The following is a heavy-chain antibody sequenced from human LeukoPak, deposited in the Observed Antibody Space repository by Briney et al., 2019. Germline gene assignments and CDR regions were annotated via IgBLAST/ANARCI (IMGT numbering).Heavy chain of an antibody. V-gene: IGHV1-18*01. J-gene: IGHJ4*02. CDR2: ISGNNDNP. Sequence: GASVKVSCKTSGYTFSNFGMNWVRQAPGQGLEWMGWISGNNDNPNYGQKFQGRVTVTTDSSTSTAYMELRNLTFDDTAVYYCARDGTSMDDYWGQGTLVTVSS. CDR3: ARDGTSMDDY. CDR1: GYTFSNFG. D-gene: IGHD1-26*01.